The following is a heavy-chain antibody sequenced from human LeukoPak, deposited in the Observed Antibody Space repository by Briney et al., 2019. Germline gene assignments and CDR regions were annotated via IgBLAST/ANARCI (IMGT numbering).Heavy chain of an antibody. CDR2: IKQDGSEK. Sequence: GGSLRLSCAASGFTFSSYWMSWVRQAPGKGLEWVANIKQDGSEKYYVDSVKGRFTISRDNAKNSLYLQMNSLRAEDTAVYYCARVGYSYGRHMDVWGKGTTVTVSS. CDR1: GFTFSSYW. CDR3: ARVGYSYGRHMDV. J-gene: IGHJ6*03. V-gene: IGHV3-7*01. D-gene: IGHD5-18*01.